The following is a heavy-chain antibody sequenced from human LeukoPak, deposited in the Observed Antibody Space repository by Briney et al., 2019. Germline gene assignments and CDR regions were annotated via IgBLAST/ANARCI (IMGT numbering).Heavy chain of an antibody. CDR2: IKEDGTVK. Sequence: GRSLRLSCAASGFTFSSYWMNWVRQAPGKGLEWVANIKEDGTVKNYVDSVKGRFTISRDNAKNSLYLQLNSLRAEDTAVYYCAKDLDWNFDYWGQGTLVTVSS. J-gene: IGHJ4*02. V-gene: IGHV3-7*01. D-gene: IGHD1-1*01. CDR1: GFTFSSYW. CDR3: AKDLDWNFDY.